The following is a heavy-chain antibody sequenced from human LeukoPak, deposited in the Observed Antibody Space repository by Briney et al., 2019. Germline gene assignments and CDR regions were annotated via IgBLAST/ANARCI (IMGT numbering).Heavy chain of an antibody. D-gene: IGHD2-2*01. CDR2: ISSSGSTI. V-gene: IGHV3-48*03. Sequence: GGSLRLSCAASGFTFSSYEMNWVRQAPGKGLEWVSYISSSGSTIYYADSVKGRFTISRDNAKNSLYLQMNSLRAEDTAVYYCARDSLGYCSSTSCSQPYWGQGTLVTVS. J-gene: IGHJ4*02. CDR1: GFTFSSYE. CDR3: ARDSLGYCSSTSCSQPY.